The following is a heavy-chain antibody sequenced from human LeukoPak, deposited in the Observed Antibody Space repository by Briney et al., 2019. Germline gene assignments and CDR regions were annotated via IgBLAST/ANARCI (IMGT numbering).Heavy chain of an antibody. CDR2: ISYDGSNK. Sequence: PGGSLRLSCAASGFTFTSYWMSWVRQAPGKGLEWVAVISYDGSNKYYADSVKGRFTISRDNSKNTLYLQMNSLRAEDTAVYYCAKDPPVDYWGQGTLVTVSS. V-gene: IGHV3-30*18. CDR3: AKDPPVDY. J-gene: IGHJ4*02. CDR1: GFTFTSYW.